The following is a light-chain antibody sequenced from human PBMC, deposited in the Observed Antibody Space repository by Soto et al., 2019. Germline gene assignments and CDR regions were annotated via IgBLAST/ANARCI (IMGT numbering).Light chain of an antibody. CDR2: DVS. Sequence: QSALTQPASVSGSPGQSITISCTGTSSDVGGYNYISWYQQHPGKAPKLMIYDVSNRPSGVSSRFSGSKSGNTASLTVSGLQAEDEADYYCSSYTSSSTRVFGTGTKLT. CDR1: SSDVGGYNY. V-gene: IGLV2-14*01. J-gene: IGLJ1*01. CDR3: SSYTSSSTRV.